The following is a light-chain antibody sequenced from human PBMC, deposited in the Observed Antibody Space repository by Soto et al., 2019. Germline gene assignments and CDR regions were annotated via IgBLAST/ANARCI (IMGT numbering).Light chain of an antibody. Sequence: DIQMTQCPSTRSASGGDRVSRTFRCSWSINTWLAWYQQKPGKAPKLLIYKASTLESGVPSRFSGSGSGTEFTLTIGCLQLDDFATYHCQHYNSYSEFTFGPGTKVDIK. V-gene: IGKV1-5*03. J-gene: IGKJ3*01. CDR1: WSINTW. CDR3: QHYNSYSEFT. CDR2: KAS.